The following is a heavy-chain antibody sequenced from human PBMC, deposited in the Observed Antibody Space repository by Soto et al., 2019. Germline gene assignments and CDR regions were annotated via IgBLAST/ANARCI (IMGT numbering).Heavy chain of an antibody. J-gene: IGHJ4*02. Sequence: QVQLVQSGVEVEMPGASVKVSCKAAGYTFASYGVSWVRQAPGKGLEWMGWISAYNGNTNYAQKFQGRVTMTTDTSTSTAYMELRSLRSDDTAVYYCARDVPTVTTGGPDYWGQGTLVTVSS. CDR1: GYTFASYG. CDR3: ARDVPTVTTGGPDY. V-gene: IGHV1-18*01. D-gene: IGHD4-17*01. CDR2: ISAYNGNT.